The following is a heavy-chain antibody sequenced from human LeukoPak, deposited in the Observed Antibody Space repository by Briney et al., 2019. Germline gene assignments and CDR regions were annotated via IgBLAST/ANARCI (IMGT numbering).Heavy chain of an antibody. CDR3: ARKSLVRPNWFDP. CDR2: ISSSSSYI. D-gene: IGHD3-10*01. J-gene: IGHJ5*01. CDR1: GCTFSSYW. Sequence: GGSLTLSCAASGCTFSSYWMSWVRQAPGTGLEGVSAISSSSSYIYYADSVKGRFTISRDNAKNSLYLQMNSLRAEDAAVYYCARKSLVRPNWFDPWGQGTLVTVSS. V-gene: IGHV3-21*01.